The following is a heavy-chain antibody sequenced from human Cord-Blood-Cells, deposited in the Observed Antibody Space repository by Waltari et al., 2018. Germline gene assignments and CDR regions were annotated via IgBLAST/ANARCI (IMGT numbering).Heavy chain of an antibody. Sequence: QVQLQQWGAGLLKPSETLSLTCAVYGGSFSGYYWSWIRQPPGKGLEWIGEINHRGSTNYNPALKSRVTISVDTSKNQFSRKLSSVTAADTAVYYCATPGSYDSSGYYYNAFDIWGQGTMVTVSS. D-gene: IGHD3-22*01. V-gene: IGHV4-34*01. J-gene: IGHJ3*02. CDR1: GGSFSGYY. CDR3: ATPGSYDSSGYYYNAFDI. CDR2: INHRGST.